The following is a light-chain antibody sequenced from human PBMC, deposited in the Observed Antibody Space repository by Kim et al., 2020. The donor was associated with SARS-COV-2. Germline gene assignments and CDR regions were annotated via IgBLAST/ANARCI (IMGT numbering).Light chain of an antibody. Sequence: SASIGDRVTITCRASRGISNWLAWYQQKPGTAPKLLIYSVSILQSGVPSRFSGSASGTDFTLTIDSLQPEDSATYFCQQAKSFPPTFGGGTKLEI. V-gene: IGKV1D-12*01. CDR1: RGISNW. CDR3: QQAKSFPPT. J-gene: IGKJ4*01. CDR2: SVS.